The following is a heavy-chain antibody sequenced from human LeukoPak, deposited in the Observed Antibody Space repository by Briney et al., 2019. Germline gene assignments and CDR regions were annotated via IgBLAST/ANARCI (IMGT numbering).Heavy chain of an antibody. J-gene: IGHJ4*02. Sequence: PSETLSLTCSVSGGSVSSYYWSWIRQPPGKGLEWIGYVYYTGSTNYNPSLKSRVTMFEDKSKNQFSLRLSSVTVADMAVYYCARHFAYSSSSYFDYWGQGSLVTVSS. CDR2: VYYTGST. V-gene: IGHV4-59*08. CDR3: ARHFAYSSSSYFDY. D-gene: IGHD6-6*01. CDR1: GGSVSSYY.